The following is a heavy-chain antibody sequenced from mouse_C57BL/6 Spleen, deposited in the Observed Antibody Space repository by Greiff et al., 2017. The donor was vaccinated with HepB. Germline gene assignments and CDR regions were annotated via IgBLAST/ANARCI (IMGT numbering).Heavy chain of an antibody. Sequence: EVQLQQSGAELVRPGASVKLSCTASGFNIKDDYMHWVKQRPEQGLEWIGWIDPENGDTEYASKFQGKATITADTSSNTAYLQLSSLTSEDTAVYYCTTRRFYGSSYGFAYWGQGTLVTVSA. J-gene: IGHJ3*01. CDR1: GFNIKDDY. V-gene: IGHV14-4*01. CDR2: IDPENGDT. D-gene: IGHD1-1*01. CDR3: TTRRFYGSSYGFAY.